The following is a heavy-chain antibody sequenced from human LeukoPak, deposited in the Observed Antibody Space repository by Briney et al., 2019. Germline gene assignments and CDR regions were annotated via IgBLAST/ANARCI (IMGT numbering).Heavy chain of an antibody. D-gene: IGHD2-21*02. Sequence: PGGSLRLSCAASGFTFDDYTMHWVRQAPGKGLEWVSLISWDGGSTYYADSVKGRFTISRDNSKNSLYLQMNSLRTEDTALYYCAKDISRGIVVVTATFDYWGQGTLVTVSS. J-gene: IGHJ4*02. CDR2: ISWDGGST. V-gene: IGHV3-43*01. CDR1: GFTFDDYT. CDR3: AKDISRGIVVVTATFDY.